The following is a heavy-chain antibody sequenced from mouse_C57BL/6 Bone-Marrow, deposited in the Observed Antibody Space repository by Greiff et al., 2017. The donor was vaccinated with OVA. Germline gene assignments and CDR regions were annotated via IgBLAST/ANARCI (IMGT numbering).Heavy chain of an antibody. J-gene: IGHJ2*01. CDR1: GYAFSRYW. CDR2: IYPGDGDT. V-gene: IGHV1-80*01. Sequence: QVQLQQSGAELVKPGASVKISCKASGYAFSRYWMNWVKQRPGKGLEWIGQIYPGDGDTNYNGKFKGKATLTADKSSSTAYMQLSSLTSEDSAVYCCARGYYGSSYGLFDYWGQGTTLTVSS. D-gene: IGHD1-1*01. CDR3: ARGYYGSSYGLFDY.